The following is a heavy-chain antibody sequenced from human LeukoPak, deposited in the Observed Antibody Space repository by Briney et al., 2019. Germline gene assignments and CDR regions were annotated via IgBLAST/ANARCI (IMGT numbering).Heavy chain of an antibody. CDR3: ARQHYYDSSGYCDAFDI. CDR2: INHSGST. Sequence: SETLSLTCAVYGGFFSGYYWSWIRQPPGKGLEWIGEINHSGSTNYNPSLKSRVTISVDTSKNQFSLKLSSVTAADTAVYYCARQHYYDSSGYCDAFDIWGQGTMVTVSS. D-gene: IGHD3-22*01. J-gene: IGHJ3*02. CDR1: GGFFSGYY. V-gene: IGHV4-34*01.